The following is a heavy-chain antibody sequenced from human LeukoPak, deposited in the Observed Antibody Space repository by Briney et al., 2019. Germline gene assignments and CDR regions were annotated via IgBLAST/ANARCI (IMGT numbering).Heavy chain of an antibody. D-gene: IGHD3-16*01. CDR1: GFTFSSYE. Sequence: PGGSLRLSCAASGFTFSSYEMNWVRQAPGKGLEWVPYISSSGSTIYYADSVKGRFTVSRDNSKNTLYLQMNSLRAEDTAVYYCARDNYGTDYWGQGTLVTVSS. CDR2: ISSSGSTI. V-gene: IGHV3-48*03. J-gene: IGHJ4*02. CDR3: ARDNYGTDY.